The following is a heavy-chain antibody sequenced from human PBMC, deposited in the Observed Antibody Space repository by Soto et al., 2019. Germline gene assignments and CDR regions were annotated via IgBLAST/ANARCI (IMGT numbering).Heavy chain of an antibody. J-gene: IGHJ6*02. V-gene: IGHV1-18*04. Sequence: QVQLVQSGAEVKKPGASVKVSCKASGYTFTSYGISWGRQAPGQGLEWMGWISAYNGNTNYAQKLQGRVTMTTDTSTSTACMELRSLRSDDTAVYYCAREGSSFLGHDYYYYYGMDVWGQGTTVTVSS. CDR3: AREGSSFLGHDYYYYYGMDV. CDR2: ISAYNGNT. D-gene: IGHD6-13*01. CDR1: GYTFTSYG.